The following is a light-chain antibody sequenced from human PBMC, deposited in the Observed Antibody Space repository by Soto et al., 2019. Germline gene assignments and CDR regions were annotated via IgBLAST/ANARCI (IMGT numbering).Light chain of an antibody. J-gene: IGKJ1*01. V-gene: IGKV1-5*01. CDR2: DAS. CDR3: QQYHTLRT. Sequence: GDTVTITCRASHNIGRWLAWYQQKPGRAPKVLFHDASNLQSGVQSRFSASGSGTVFTLTINGLQPDDFATYFCQQYHTLRTFGQGTRVEV. CDR1: HNIGRW.